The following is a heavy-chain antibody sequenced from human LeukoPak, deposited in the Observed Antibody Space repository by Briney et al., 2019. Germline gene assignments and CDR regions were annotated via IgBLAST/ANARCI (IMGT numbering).Heavy chain of an antibody. CDR3: ARLASVPG. CDR2: IHPNSGGT. CDR1: GYTFTGYY. V-gene: IGHV1-2*02. J-gene: IGHJ1*01. Sequence: ASVKVSCKASGYTFTGYYLHWVRQAPGQGLEWMGWIHPNSGGTNYAQKFQGRVTITRDTSISTAYMELSSLRSDDTAVYFCARLASVPGWGQGTLVSASS. D-gene: IGHD6-19*01.